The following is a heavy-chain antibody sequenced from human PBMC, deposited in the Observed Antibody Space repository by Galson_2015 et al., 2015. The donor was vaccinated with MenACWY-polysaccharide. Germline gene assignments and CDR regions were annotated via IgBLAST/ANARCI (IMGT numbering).Heavy chain of an antibody. D-gene: IGHD2-2*02. V-gene: IGHV3-48*01. CDR1: GFTFSSYS. CDR2: ISSSSSTI. Sequence: SLRLSCAASGFTFSSYSMNWVRQAPGKGLEWVSYISSSSSTIYYADSVKGRFTISRDNAKNSLYLQMNSLRAEDTAVYYCARSLSPRYCSSTSCCTYYYGMDVWGQGTTVTVSS. J-gene: IGHJ6*02. CDR3: ARSLSPRYCSSTSCCTYYYGMDV.